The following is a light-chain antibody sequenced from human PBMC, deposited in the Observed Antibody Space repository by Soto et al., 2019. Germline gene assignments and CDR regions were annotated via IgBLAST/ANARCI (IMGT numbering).Light chain of an antibody. J-gene: IGKJ3*01. CDR1: QSVGAQ. V-gene: IGKV3-11*01. CDR2: GAS. Sequence: EVVLTQYPASLSLSPGERATLSCRASQSVGAQFAWYQQKPGQSPRLLIYGASNRTSGISARFSGSGSGTDFTLTITSLEPEDSAVYYCQQYGSSPLTFGPGTKVDIK. CDR3: QQYGSSPLT.